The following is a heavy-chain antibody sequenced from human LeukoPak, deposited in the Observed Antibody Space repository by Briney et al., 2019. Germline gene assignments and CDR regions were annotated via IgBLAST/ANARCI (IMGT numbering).Heavy chain of an antibody. Sequence: SETLSLTCTVSGGSISSYYWSWIRQPPGKGLEWTGYIYYSGSTNYNPSLKSRVTISVDMSKNQFSLKLSSVTAADTAVYYCARIEDYGGNSVNYWGQGTLVTVSS. V-gene: IGHV4-59*01. CDR1: GGSISSYY. CDR3: ARIEDYGGNSVNY. J-gene: IGHJ4*02. D-gene: IGHD4-23*01. CDR2: IYYSGST.